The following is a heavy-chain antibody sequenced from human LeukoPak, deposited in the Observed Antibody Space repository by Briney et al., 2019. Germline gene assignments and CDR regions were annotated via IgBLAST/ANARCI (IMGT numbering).Heavy chain of an antibody. CDR1: GGSFSSYY. J-gene: IGHJ6*03. CDR3: ARTTEAHSWRTRYYDYYMDV. V-gene: IGHV4-34*01. CDR2: INHGGST. Sequence: MPSETLSPTCAVYGGSFSSYYWSWIRQPPGKGLEWIGEINHGGSTNYNPSLKSRVTISVDTSRNQFSLKLSSVTAADTAVYYCARTTEAHSWRTRYYDYYMDVWGKGTTVTVSS. D-gene: IGHD6-13*01.